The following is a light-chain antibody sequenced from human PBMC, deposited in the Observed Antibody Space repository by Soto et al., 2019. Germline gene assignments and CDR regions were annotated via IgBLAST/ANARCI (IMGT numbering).Light chain of an antibody. Sequence: EVVLTQSPATLSLSPGERATLSCRASQSIRTSLAWYQQKPGQAPRLVIFDASNRANGVPARFGGSGSGTDFTLTINSLEPEDFAGYYCQQRNVWPPITFGQGTRLEIK. CDR3: QQRNVWPPIT. CDR2: DAS. CDR1: QSIRTS. J-gene: IGKJ5*01. V-gene: IGKV3-11*01.